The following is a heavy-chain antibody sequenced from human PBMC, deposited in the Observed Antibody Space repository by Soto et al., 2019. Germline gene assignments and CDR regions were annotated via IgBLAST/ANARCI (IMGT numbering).Heavy chain of an antibody. CDR1: GGSVSSDNYY. D-gene: IGHD6-6*01. CDR2: MHCSGNT. CDR3: ASLDTSSSQATY. V-gene: IGHV4-61*01. J-gene: IGHJ4*02. Sequence: QVQLQESGPGLVKPSETLSLTCTVSGGSVSSDNYYWSWIRQPPGKGLEWIGYMHCSGNTNYNPSLKSRITISVDTSKNQFSLKLNSVTAADTAVYYCASLDTSSSQATYWGQGTLVTVSS.